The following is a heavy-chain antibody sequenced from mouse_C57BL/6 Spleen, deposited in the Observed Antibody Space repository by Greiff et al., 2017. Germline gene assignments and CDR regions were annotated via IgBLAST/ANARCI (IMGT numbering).Heavy chain of an antibody. CDR3: ARKAYYGSSYDAMDY. CDR2: INPSTGGT. Sequence: VQLKESGPELVKPGASVKISCKASGYSFTGYYMNWVKQSPEKSLEWIGEINPSTGGTTYNQKFKAKATLTVDKSSSTAYMQLKSLTSEDSAVYYCARKAYYGSSYDAMDYWGQGTSVTVSS. CDR1: GYSFTGYY. J-gene: IGHJ4*01. D-gene: IGHD1-1*01. V-gene: IGHV1-42*01.